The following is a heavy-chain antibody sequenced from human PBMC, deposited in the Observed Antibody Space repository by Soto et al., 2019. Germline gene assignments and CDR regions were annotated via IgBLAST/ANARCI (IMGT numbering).Heavy chain of an antibody. CDR3: ATKRGSSWYFDY. CDR1: GGSFSGYY. J-gene: IGHJ4*02. V-gene: IGHV4-34*01. Sequence: SETLSLTCAVYGGSFSGYYWSWIRHPPGKGLEWIGEINHSGSTNYNPSLKGRVTISVDTSKNQFSLKLSSVTAADTAVYYCATKRGSSWYFDYWGQGTLVTVSS. CDR2: INHSGST. D-gene: IGHD6-13*01.